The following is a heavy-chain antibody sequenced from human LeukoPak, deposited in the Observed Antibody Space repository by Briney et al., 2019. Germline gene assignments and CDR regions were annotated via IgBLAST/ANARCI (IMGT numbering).Heavy chain of an antibody. CDR3: ARDQTRPGYYGMDV. CDR1: GFTFSDYY. J-gene: IGHJ6*02. V-gene: IGHV3-53*01. D-gene: IGHD6-6*01. CDR2: IYSGGST. Sequence: PGGSLRLSCAASGFTFSDYYMSWVRQAPGKGLEWVSVIYSGGSTYYADSVKGRFTISRDNSKNTLYLQMNSLRAEDTAVYYCARDQTRPGYYGMDVWGQGTTVTVSS.